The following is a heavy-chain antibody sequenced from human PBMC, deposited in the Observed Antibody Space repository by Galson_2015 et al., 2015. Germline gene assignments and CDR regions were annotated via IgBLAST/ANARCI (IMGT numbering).Heavy chain of an antibody. V-gene: IGHV3-30-3*01. CDR3: ARDCAGSYYCFDD. CDR2: ISYDGSNR. CDR1: EFTFSSYA. Sequence: SLRLSCAASEFTFSSYAMHWVRQAPGKGLEWVAVISYDGSNRYYADSVKGRFTISRDNSKNTLYLQMNSLRAEDTAVYYCARDCAGSYYCFDDWGQGPLVTVSS. D-gene: IGHD1-26*01. J-gene: IGHJ4*02.